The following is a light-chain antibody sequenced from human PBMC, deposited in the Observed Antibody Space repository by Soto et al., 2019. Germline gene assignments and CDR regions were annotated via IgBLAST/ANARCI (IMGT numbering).Light chain of an antibody. J-gene: IGKJ5*01. CDR3: QQLKSYPIT. V-gene: IGKV1-9*01. Sequence: DIHMTQSASFLSASVGDRVTISCRASQGTSNYLAWYQQKQGKAPKLLVYATSTLQSGVPSRFSGSGYGTEFTLTISSLQPEDFATYYCQQLKSYPITFGQGTRLEIK. CDR2: ATS. CDR1: QGTSNY.